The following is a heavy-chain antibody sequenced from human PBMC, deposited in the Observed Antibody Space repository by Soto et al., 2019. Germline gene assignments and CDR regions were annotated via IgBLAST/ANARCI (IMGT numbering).Heavy chain of an antibody. V-gene: IGHV3-49*03. CDR2: IRSKAYGETK. CDR1: GFTFGDYA. Sequence: GGSLRLSCTGSGFTFGDYAISWSRQAPGKGLEWVGVIRSKAYGETKDYAASVKGRFTILRDDSKSIAYLQMNSLQSEDTGVYYCTRYTSTSRYSYFGMDVWGHGTTVTVSS. CDR3: TRYTSTSRYSYFGMDV. J-gene: IGHJ6*02. D-gene: IGHD2-2*01.